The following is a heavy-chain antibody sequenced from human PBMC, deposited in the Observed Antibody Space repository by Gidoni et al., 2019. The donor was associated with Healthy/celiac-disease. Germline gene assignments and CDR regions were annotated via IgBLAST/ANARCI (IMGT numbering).Heavy chain of an antibody. CDR2: ISSSSSYI. V-gene: IGHV3-21*01. CDR1: GFTFSSYS. J-gene: IGHJ4*02. D-gene: IGHD1-26*01. Sequence: EVQLVESGGGLVKPGGSLRLSCAASGFTFSSYSMNWVRQAPEKGLEWVSSISSSSSYIYYADSVKGRFTISRDNAKNSLYLQMNSLRAEDTAVYYCARSPQSPGGYNPSYYFDYWGQGTLVTVSS. CDR3: ARSPQSPGGYNPSYYFDY.